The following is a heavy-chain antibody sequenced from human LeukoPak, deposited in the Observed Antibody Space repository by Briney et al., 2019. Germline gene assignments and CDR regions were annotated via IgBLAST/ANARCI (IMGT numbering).Heavy chain of an antibody. J-gene: IGHJ6*03. CDR2: ISSSGSSI. V-gene: IGHV3-11*04. D-gene: IGHD6-13*01. CDR1: GFAFSNYY. Sequence: GRSLRLSCAASGFAFSNYYMTWIRQAPGKGLEWVSSISSSGSSIYYAPSVKGRFTISRDNAKNSLYLQLNSLRAEDTAVYYCARDGRSSCRGPYYYYYYMDVWGKGTTVTISS. CDR3: ARDGRSSCRGPYYYYYYMDV.